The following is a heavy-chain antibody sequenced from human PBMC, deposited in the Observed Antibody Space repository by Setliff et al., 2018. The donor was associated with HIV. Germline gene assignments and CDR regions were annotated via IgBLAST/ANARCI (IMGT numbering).Heavy chain of an antibody. J-gene: IGHJ6*03. Sequence: VSCKASGGSFSSYAITWVRQAPGQGLEWMGGIIPIIGTPNYAQKFQGRVTVTADESTSTAYMELSSLRYEDTAVYYCARDRRRMSDDSTLLYMDVWGKGTKVTSP. CDR1: GGSFSSYA. D-gene: IGHD1-26*01. V-gene: IGHV1-69*01. CDR3: ARDRRRMSDDSTLLYMDV. CDR2: IIPIIGTP.